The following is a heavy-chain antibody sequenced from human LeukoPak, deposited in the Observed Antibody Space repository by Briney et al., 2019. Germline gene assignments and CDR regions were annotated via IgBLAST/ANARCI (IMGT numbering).Heavy chain of an antibody. CDR1: GFTFTNAW. J-gene: IGHJ4*02. V-gene: IGHV3-15*01. CDR2: IKSKGDGETT. CDR3: ATDLGLTMIRGVLVS. D-gene: IGHD3-10*01. Sequence: SXRLSXAASGFTFTNAWMSWVRQAPGKGLEWVGRIKSKGDGETTDYTAPVKGRFTMSRDDSKATLYLQMNYVIVEDTAVYFCATDLGLTMIRGVLVSWGQGALVSVSP.